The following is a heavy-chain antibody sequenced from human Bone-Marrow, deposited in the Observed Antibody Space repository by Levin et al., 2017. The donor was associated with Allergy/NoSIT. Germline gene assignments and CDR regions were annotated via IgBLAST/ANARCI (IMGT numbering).Heavy chain of an antibody. Sequence: SCVASGFSFSSHGFYWVRQAPGKGLESVTLIWYDGSIKNYADSVKGRFTVSRDDPRNTLYLQMDSLRAEDTAVYYCARDISRGSLDYWGQGTLVTVSP. V-gene: IGHV3-33*01. D-gene: IGHD3-10*01. J-gene: IGHJ4*02. CDR3: ARDISRGSLDY. CDR2: IWYDGSIK. CDR1: GFSFSSHG.